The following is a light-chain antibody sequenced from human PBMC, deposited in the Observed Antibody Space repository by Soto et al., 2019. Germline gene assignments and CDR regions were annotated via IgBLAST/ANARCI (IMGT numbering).Light chain of an antibody. V-gene: IGLV2-14*01. J-gene: IGLJ2*01. CDR3: SSSTSSSPNVV. CDR2: DVS. CDR1: SSDVGGYNY. Sequence: QSALTQPASVSGSPGQSITISCTGTSSDVGGYNYVSWYQQHPGKAPKLMIYDVSNRPSGVSNRFSGSKSGNTASLTISGLQAEDEADYYCSSSTSSSPNVVFGGGTQLTVL.